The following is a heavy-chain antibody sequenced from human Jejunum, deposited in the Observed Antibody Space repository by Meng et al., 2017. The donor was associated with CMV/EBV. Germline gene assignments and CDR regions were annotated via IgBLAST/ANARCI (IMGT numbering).Heavy chain of an antibody. D-gene: IGHD5-24*01. CDR2: IDPNAGNP. J-gene: IGHJ4*02. V-gene: IGHV7-4-1*02. Sequence: QVQVVESGSELEQPGASGKVSCRPSGYTCTSYAINWVRQAPGQGPDWMGWIDPNAGNPTYDQGFTGRFVFSLDTSVSTAYLQINSLRADDTAVYYCARDSPLDGYSLLDYWGQGTLVTVSS. CDR1: GYTCTSYA. CDR3: ARDSPLDGYSLLDY.